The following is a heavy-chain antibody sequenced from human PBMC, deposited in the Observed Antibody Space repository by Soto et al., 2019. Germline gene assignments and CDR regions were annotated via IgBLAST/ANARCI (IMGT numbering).Heavy chain of an antibody. V-gene: IGHV1-18*01. D-gene: IGHD5-12*01. CDR2: ISAYNGNT. J-gene: IGHJ6*02. CDR3: ARDVRGHYYYYGMDV. Sequence: QVQLVQSGAEVKKPGASVKVSCKASGYTVTSYGISWVRQAPGQGLEWMGWISAYNGNTNYAQKLQGRVTMTTDTSASTAYMELRSLRSDDTAVYYCARDVRGHYYYYGMDVWGQGTTVTVSS. CDR1: GYTVTSYG.